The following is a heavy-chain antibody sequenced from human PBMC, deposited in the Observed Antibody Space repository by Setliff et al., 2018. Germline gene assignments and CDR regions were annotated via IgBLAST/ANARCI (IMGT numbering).Heavy chain of an antibody. Sequence: GGSLRLSCVASGFTLSNYEMNWVRQAPGKGLEWVSYSSNSGGVKYYTDSVKGRFTFSRDNAENSLYLQMNSLRAEDTAVYYCARDQGSYGYRAFDFWGQGTLVTVSS. D-gene: IGHD5-18*01. V-gene: IGHV3-48*03. CDR2: SSNSGGVK. J-gene: IGHJ4*02. CDR1: GFTLSNYE. CDR3: ARDQGSYGYRAFDF.